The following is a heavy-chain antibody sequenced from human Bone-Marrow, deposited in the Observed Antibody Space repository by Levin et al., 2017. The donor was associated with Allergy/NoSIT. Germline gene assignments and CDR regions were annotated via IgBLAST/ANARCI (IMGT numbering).Heavy chain of an antibody. J-gene: IGHJ4*02. CDR3: ARGSGWYYQLFDY. CDR2: INHSGST. D-gene: IGHD6-19*01. Sequence: SETLSLTCAVYGGSFSGYYWSWIRQLPGKGLEWIGEINHSGSTNYNPSLKSRVTISVDTSKNQFSLKLSSVTAADTAVYYCARGSGWYYQLFDYWGQGTLVTVSS. V-gene: IGHV4-34*01. CDR1: GGSFSGYY.